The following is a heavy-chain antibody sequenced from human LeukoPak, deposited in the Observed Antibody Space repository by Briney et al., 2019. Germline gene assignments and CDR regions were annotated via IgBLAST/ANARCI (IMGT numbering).Heavy chain of an antibody. V-gene: IGHV4-39*07. Sequence: SETLSLTCTVSGGSISSSTYYWGWIRQPPGKGLEWIGTLSHSGSSYYNPSLKSRVTISVDTSKNQFSLKLSSVTAADTAVYYCARGEYDFWSGFQPLDYWGQGTLVTVSS. J-gene: IGHJ4*02. D-gene: IGHD3-3*01. CDR2: LSHSGSS. CDR3: ARGEYDFWSGFQPLDY. CDR1: GGSISSSTYY.